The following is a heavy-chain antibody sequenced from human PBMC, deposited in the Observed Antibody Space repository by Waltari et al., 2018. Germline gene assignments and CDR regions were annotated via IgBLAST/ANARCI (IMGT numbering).Heavy chain of an antibody. CDR3: ARERHRLMEEGYLMALDP. Sequence: QVRLVQSGAEVKEPGASVKVSCEAYGYTFTSYGISWVRQAPGQGPEWMGWVSTQTGNTNHAHRLAGRVFMTTDSSTSTAYLELRSLRSDDTAVYYCARERHRLMEEGYLMALDPWGQGTLVTVSS. CDR2: VSTQTGNT. D-gene: IGHD3-3*01. J-gene: IGHJ5*02. V-gene: IGHV1-18*01. CDR1: GYTFTSYG.